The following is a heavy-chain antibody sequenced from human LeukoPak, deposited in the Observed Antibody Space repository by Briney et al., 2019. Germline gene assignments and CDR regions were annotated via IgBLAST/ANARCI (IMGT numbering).Heavy chain of an antibody. V-gene: IGHV3-74*01. CDR3: ARDVGEYQILGFDY. CDR1: RFIFSTYW. J-gene: IGHJ4*02. Sequence: GGSLRLSCAASRFIFSTYWMHWVRQAPGKGLVWVSRINSDGSRTNYADSVKSRFTISRDNAKNTLYLQMNSLRAEDTAIYYCARDVGEYQILGFDYWGQGTLVTVSS. D-gene: IGHD3-10*01. CDR2: INSDGSRT.